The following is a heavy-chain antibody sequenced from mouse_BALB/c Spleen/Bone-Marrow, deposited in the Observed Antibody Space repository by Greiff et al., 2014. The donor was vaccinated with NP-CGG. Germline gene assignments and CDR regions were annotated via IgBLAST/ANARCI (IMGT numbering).Heavy chain of an antibody. V-gene: IGHV1S22*01. J-gene: IGHJ4*01. D-gene: IGHD3-1*01. CDR3: TRSGYVMDY. Sequence: LQQSGSELVRPGASGKLPCKASGYTFTSYWMHWVQQRPGQGLEWLGNIYPGSGSINYDEKFKSKSTLTVDTSSSTAYMQLSSPTSEDSAVYYCTRSGYVMDYWGQGTSVTVSS. CDR1: GYTFTSYW. CDR2: IYPGSGSI.